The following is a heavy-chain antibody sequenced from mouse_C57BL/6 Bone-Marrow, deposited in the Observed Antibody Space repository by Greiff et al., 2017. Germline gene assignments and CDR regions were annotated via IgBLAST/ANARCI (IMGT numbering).Heavy chain of an antibody. D-gene: IGHD1-1*01. V-gene: IGHV5-17*01. Sequence: EVMLVESGGGLVKPGGSLKLSCAASGFTFSDYGMHWVRQAPEKGLEWVAYISSGSSTIYYADTVKGRFTISRDNAKNTLFLQMTSLRSEDTAMYYCARQRDVAPFAYWGQGTLVTVSA. CDR3: ARQRDVAPFAY. CDR2: ISSGSSTI. CDR1: GFTFSDYG. J-gene: IGHJ3*01.